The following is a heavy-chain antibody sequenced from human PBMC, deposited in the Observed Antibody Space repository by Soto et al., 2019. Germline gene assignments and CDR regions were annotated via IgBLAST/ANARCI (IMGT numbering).Heavy chain of an antibody. Sequence: PGESLKISCMASGYSFTTYWIGWVRQMPGKGLEWMAIIYPGDSDTRYSPSFEGQITISADKSISTAYLQWSSLAASDTAMYYCASRGSYFQHWGQGTLVTVSS. CDR2: IYPGDSDT. V-gene: IGHV5-51*01. CDR1: GYSFTTYW. D-gene: IGHD1-26*01. J-gene: IGHJ1*01. CDR3: ASRGSYFQH.